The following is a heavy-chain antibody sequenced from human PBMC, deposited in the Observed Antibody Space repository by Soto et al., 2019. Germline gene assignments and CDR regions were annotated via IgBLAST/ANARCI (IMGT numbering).Heavy chain of an antibody. CDR3: ARDQARNCGALDCFGY. Sequence: SVKVSCKASGGTFSSYAISWVRQAPGQGLEWMGGIIPIFGTANYAQKFQGRVTITADKSTSTAYMELSSLRSEDTAVYYCARDQARNCGALDCFGYWGQGTLVTVSS. CDR1: GGTFSSYA. J-gene: IGHJ4*02. D-gene: IGHD1-7*01. CDR2: IIPIFGTA. V-gene: IGHV1-69*06.